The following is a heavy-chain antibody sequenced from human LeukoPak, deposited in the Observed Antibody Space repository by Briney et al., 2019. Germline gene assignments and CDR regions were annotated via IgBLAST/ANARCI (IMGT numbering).Heavy chain of an antibody. V-gene: IGHV3-30*03. CDR3: ARAPGGHAPVNY. Sequence: PGRSLRLSCAASGFTFSSYGMHWVRQAPGKGLEWVAVISYDGSNKYYADSVKGRFTISRDNSKNTLYLQMNSLRAEDTAVYYCARAPGGHAPVNYWGQGTLVTVSS. CDR2: ISYDGSNK. CDR1: GFTFSSYG. J-gene: IGHJ4*02. D-gene: IGHD3-10*01.